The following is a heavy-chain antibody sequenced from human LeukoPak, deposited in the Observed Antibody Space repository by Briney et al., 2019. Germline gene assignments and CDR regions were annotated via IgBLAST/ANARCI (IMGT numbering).Heavy chain of an antibody. CDR2: IRYDGSNK. V-gene: IGHV3-30*02. J-gene: IGHJ4*02. D-gene: IGHD6-13*01. CDR3: AREGFDNSGWYGGVY. Sequence: PGGSLRLSCAASGFTFSSYGMHWVRQAPGKGLEWVAFIRYDGSNKYYTDSVKGRFTISRDNAKNSLYLQMNSLRAEDTAVYYCAREGFDNSGWYGGVYWGQGTLVTVSS. CDR1: GFTFSSYG.